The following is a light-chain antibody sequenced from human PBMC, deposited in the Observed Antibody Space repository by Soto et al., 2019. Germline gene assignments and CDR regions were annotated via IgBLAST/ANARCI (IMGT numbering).Light chain of an antibody. J-gene: IGKJ3*01. CDR3: QQFTNKPFT. CDR1: QGISSA. CDR2: DAS. Sequence: AIQLTQSPSSLSASVGDRVTITCRASQGISSALAWYQQKPGKAPKLLIYDASSLESGVPSRFNGTGSGTDFTVTISSLQPEDFANYYCQQFTNKPFTFGPGTKVDIK. V-gene: IGKV1D-13*01.